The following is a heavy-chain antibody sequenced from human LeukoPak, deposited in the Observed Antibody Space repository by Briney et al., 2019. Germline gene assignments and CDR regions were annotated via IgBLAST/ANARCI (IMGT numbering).Heavy chain of an antibody. CDR3: ARDGRIVGARGWFDP. V-gene: IGHV4-30-4*01. CDR2: IYYSGST. D-gene: IGHD1-26*01. Sequence: SSETLSVTCTVSGGSISSGDYYWSWIRQPPGKGLEWIGYIYYSGSTYYNPSLKSRVTISVDTSKNQFSLKLSSVTAADTAVYYCARDGRIVGARGWFDPWGQGTLVTVSS. CDR1: GGSISSGDYY. J-gene: IGHJ5*02.